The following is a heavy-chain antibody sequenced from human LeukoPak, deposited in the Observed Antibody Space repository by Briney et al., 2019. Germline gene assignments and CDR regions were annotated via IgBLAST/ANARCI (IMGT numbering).Heavy chain of an antibody. J-gene: IGHJ5*02. Sequence: SETLSLTCTVSGGSISSYYWNWIRQPPGKGLEWIGYINYSGTTNYNPSLKSRLTISVDTSKNQFSLKMSSVTAADTAVYYCARESMTTGELDTWGQGTLVTVSS. D-gene: IGHD4-17*01. CDR2: INYSGTT. V-gene: IGHV4-59*01. CDR1: GGSISSYY. CDR3: ARESMTTGELDT.